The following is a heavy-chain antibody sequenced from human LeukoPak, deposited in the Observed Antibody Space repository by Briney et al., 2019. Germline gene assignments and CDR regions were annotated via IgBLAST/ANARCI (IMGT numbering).Heavy chain of an antibody. CDR3: ARAAQPGFDP. CDR1: GLTFITYS. Sequence: GGSLRLSCGASGLTFITYSMNWVRQAPGKGLEWVSYISSDSGTIYYADSVKSRFTISRDNAKNSLYLQMNSLRAEDTAVYYCARAAQPGFDPWGQGTLVTVSS. D-gene: IGHD1-14*01. V-gene: IGHV3-48*01. CDR2: ISSDSGTI. J-gene: IGHJ5*02.